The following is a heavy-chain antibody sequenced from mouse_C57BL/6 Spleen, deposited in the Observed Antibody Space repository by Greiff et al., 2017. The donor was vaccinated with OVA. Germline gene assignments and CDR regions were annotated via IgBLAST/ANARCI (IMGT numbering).Heavy chain of an antibody. Sequence: VQLQQSGAELARPGASVKLSCKASGYTFTSYGISWVKQRTGQGLEWIGEIYPRSGNTYYNEKFKGKATLTADKSSSTAYMELRSLTSEDSAVYFCAREDVGGRYFDVWGTGTTVTVSS. CDR1: GYTFTSYG. V-gene: IGHV1-81*01. CDR2: IYPRSGNT. J-gene: IGHJ1*03. CDR3: AREDVGGRYFDV. D-gene: IGHD1-1*02.